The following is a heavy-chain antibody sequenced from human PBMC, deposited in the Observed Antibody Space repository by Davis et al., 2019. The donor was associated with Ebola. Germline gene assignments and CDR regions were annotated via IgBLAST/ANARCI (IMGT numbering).Heavy chain of an antibody. J-gene: IGHJ4*02. D-gene: IGHD3-3*01. CDR1: GFTFSSYG. CDR3: AGGDFWSGQFDY. Sequence: GGSLRLSCAASGFTFSSYGMHWVRQAPGKGLEWVAVISYDGSNKYYADSVKGRFTISRDNSKNTLYLQMTSLRAEDTAVYYCAGGDFWSGQFDYWGQGTLVTVSS. V-gene: IGHV3-30*03. CDR2: ISYDGSNK.